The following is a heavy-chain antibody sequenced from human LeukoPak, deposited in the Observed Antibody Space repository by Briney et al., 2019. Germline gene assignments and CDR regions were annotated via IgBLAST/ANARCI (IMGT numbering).Heavy chain of an antibody. CDR3: ARGSQRGYSGYDPYYFDY. CDR2: IYTSGST. Sequence: SETLSLTCTVSGGSICSYYWSWIRQPAGKGLEWIGRIYTSGSTNYNPSLKSRVTMSVDTSKNQFSLKLSSVTAADTAVYYCARGSQRGYSGYDPYYFDYWGQGTLVTVSS. J-gene: IGHJ4*02. D-gene: IGHD5-12*01. CDR1: GGSICSYY. V-gene: IGHV4-4*07.